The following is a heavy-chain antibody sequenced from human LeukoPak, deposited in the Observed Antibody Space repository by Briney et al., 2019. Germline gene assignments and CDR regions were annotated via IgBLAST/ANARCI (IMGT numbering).Heavy chain of an antibody. CDR1: GFTFSNYW. V-gene: IGHV3-7*01. Sequence: PGGSLRLSCEGSGFTFSNYWMSWVRQAPGKGLEWVANIQQHGSETYYGDSVKGRFTISRDNAKNSLYLQMSSLRAEDTAVYYCATYSSSNGREFQYWGQGTLVTVSS. D-gene: IGHD2-2*01. CDR2: IQQHGSET. CDR3: ATYSSSNGREFQY. J-gene: IGHJ1*01.